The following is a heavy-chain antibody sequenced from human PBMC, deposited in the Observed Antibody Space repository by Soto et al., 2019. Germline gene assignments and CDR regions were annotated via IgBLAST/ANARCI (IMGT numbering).Heavy chain of an antibody. CDR1: GFSLSTSGGC. CDR2: IYWNDDK. Sequence: QITLNQSGPTLVKPTHTLTLPCNFSGFSLSTSGGCVGWIRQPPGKALQWIALIYWNDDKRYSPTLKSRLTITKDTSKNQVVLTMTNKDPVDTATYYCAHSNCSRTSCYGYGMYVWGQGSTVTVS. J-gene: IGHJ6*02. CDR3: AHSNCSRTSCYGYGMYV. V-gene: IGHV2-5*01. D-gene: IGHD2-2*01.